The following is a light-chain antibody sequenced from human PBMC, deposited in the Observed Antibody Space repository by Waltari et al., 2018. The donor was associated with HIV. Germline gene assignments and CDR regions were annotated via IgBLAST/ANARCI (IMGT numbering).Light chain of an antibody. V-gene: IGLV6-57*03. J-gene: IGLJ1*01. CDR3: QSYDSTNPCI. Sequence: NFILTQPHSVSESPGKTVTISCARSSGGIASNSVQWYQQRPGRAPPPVIYEDNQRPSGVPDRCSGSIDSSSNSASLTIYDLKTEDEADYYCQSYDSTNPCIFGTGTRVTVL. CDR1: SGGIASNS. CDR2: EDN.